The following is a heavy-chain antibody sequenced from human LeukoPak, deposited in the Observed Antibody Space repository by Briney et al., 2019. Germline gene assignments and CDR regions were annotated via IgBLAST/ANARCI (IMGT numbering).Heavy chain of an antibody. CDR3: ARHPAFGYGGNLWAFDI. CDR2: IYYSGST. Sequence: SETLSLTCTVSGGSISSSSYCWGWIRQPPGKGLEWIGSIYYSGSTYYNPSLKSRVTISVDTSKNQFSLKLSSVTAADTAVYYCARHPAFGYGGNLWAFDIWGQGTMVTVSS. J-gene: IGHJ3*02. CDR1: GGSISSSSYC. D-gene: IGHD4-23*01. V-gene: IGHV4-39*01.